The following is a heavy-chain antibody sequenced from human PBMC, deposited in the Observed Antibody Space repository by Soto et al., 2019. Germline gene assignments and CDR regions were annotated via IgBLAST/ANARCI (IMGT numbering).Heavy chain of an antibody. CDR2: IYYNGST. Sequence: SETLSLTCTVSGGSISSGGYYWSWIRQHPGKGLEWIGYIYYNGSTYYNLSLKSRVTISVDTSKYQFSLKLSSVTAADTAVYYCSRAYALSGRRLNWFDPWGQGTLVTVSS. CDR3: SRAYALSGRRLNWFDP. J-gene: IGHJ5*02. D-gene: IGHD1-26*01. V-gene: IGHV4-31*03. CDR1: GGSISSGGYY.